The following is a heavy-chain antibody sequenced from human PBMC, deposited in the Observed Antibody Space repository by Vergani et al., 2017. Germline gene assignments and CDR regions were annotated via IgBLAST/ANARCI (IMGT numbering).Heavy chain of an antibody. CDR3: ARHSTVEWLVKLGWIDP. CDR1: GASIRSSNYY. J-gene: IGHJ5*02. Sequence: QLQLQESGPGLVKPSATLSLTCSVSGASIRSSNYYWGWIRQPPGKGLDWIASIYYSGSTYYNPSLKSRVTISVDTSKNQFSLKLSSVTAADTAVYFCARHSTVEWLVKLGWIDPWGQGSLLTVSS. CDR2: IYYSGST. V-gene: IGHV4-39*01. D-gene: IGHD6-19*01.